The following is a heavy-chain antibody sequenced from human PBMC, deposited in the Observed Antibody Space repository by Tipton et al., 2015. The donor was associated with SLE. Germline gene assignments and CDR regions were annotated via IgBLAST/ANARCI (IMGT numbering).Heavy chain of an antibody. Sequence: TLSLTCAVYGGSFSGYYWSWIRQPPGKGLEWIGEINHSGSTNYNPSLKSRVTISVDTSKNQFSLKLSSVTAADTAVYYCASAGTFPYYSYYMDVWGKGTTVTVSS. CDR1: GGSFSGYY. D-gene: IGHD1-1*01. V-gene: IGHV4-34*01. J-gene: IGHJ6*03. CDR2: INHSGST. CDR3: ASAGTFPYYSYYMDV.